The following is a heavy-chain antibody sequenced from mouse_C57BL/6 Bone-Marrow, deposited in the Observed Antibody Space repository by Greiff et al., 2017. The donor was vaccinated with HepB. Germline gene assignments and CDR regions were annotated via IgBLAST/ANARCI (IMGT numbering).Heavy chain of an antibody. Sequence: VKLVESGAELARPGASVKLSCKASGYTFTSYGISWVKQRTGQGLEWIGEIYPRSGNTYYNEKFKGKATLTADKSSSTAYMELRSLTSEDSAVYFCARFYGNYAMDYWGQGTSVTVSS. V-gene: IGHV1-81*01. CDR3: ARFYGNYAMDY. CDR2: IYPRSGNT. D-gene: IGHD2-1*01. J-gene: IGHJ4*01. CDR1: GYTFTSYG.